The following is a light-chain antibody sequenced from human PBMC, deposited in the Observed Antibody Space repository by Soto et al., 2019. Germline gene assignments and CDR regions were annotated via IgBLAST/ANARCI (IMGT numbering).Light chain of an antibody. J-gene: IGKJ5*01. Sequence: VMTQAPATLSVSPWEIATLSCRASQSVSSNLAWYQQKPGRAPRVLIYDASTRATGIPDRFSGSGSGTDFTLTISRLEPEDFAVYYCQQYGGSPVTFGQGTRLEI. CDR3: QQYGGSPVT. V-gene: IGKV3D-20*01. CDR1: QSVSSN. CDR2: DAS.